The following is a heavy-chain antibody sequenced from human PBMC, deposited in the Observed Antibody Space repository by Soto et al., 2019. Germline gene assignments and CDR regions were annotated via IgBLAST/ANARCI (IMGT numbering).Heavy chain of an antibody. CDR2: IFYSGST. D-gene: IGHD1-1*01. V-gene: IGHV4-61*01. CDR3: ATVRRTQTPKQRPGKNYYYYVMDV. CDR1: GDSVTSGSHY. Sequence: PSETLSLTCTVSGDSVTSGSHYWSWIRQPPGKGLEYIGYIFYSGSTNYNPSLKSRVTISVDTSKNQFSLKLSSVTAADTAVYYCATVRRTQTPKQRPGKNYYYYVMDVWGQGTTVTV. J-gene: IGHJ6*02.